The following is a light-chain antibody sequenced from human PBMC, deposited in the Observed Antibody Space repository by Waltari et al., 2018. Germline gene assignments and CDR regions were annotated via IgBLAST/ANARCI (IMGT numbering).Light chain of an antibody. V-gene: IGKV3-20*01. Sequence: EIVLTQSPDTLSLSPGERATLSCRASQSVSSNYFAWYQQKPGQAPRLLIYGASNRATGIPDRFSGRGSGTDFTLTISRLAPEDSAVYYCQQYGTSRTFGRGTKVEIK. CDR1: QSVSSNY. CDR2: GAS. J-gene: IGKJ1*01. CDR3: QQYGTSRT.